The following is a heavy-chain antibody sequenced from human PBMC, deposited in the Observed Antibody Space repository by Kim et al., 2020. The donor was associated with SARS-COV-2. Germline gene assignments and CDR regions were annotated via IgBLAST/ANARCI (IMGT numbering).Heavy chain of an antibody. CDR3: ARTPDYYYGRDV. CDR1: GGSINNKNW. Sequence: SETLSLTCTVSGGSINNKNWWSCVRQPPGKGLWWIGEIYHEGTTYYNPSLKSRVTILVDRSKNQCSLQRTSVTAADTAEYYCARTPDYYYGRDVWGQGTTLTVSS. CDR2: IYHEGTT. V-gene: IGHV4-4*02. J-gene: IGHJ6*02.